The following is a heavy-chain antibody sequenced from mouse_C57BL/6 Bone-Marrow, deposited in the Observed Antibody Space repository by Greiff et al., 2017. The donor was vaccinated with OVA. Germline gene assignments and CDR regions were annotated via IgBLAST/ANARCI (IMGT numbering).Heavy chain of an antibody. Sequence: EVMLVESEGGLVQPGSSMKLSCTASGFTFSDYYMAWVRQVPEKGLEWVATINYDGSSTYYLDSLKSRFIISRDNAKNILYLQMSSLKSEDTATYYCARAYGSSYYFDYWGQGTTLTVSS. V-gene: IGHV5-16*01. CDR2: INYDGSST. CDR3: ARAYGSSYYFDY. CDR1: GFTFSDYY. J-gene: IGHJ2*01. D-gene: IGHD1-1*01.